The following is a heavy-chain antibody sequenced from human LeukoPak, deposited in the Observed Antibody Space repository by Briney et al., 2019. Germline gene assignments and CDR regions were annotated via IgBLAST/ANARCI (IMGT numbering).Heavy chain of an antibody. J-gene: IGHJ6*04. D-gene: IGHD3-10*01. V-gene: IGHV5-51*01. CDR2: IYPGGSDT. CDR3: ARNTRVRGVTHYYYGMDV. CDR1: GYSFTSYW. Sequence: GESLKISCKGSGYSFTSYWIGWVRQMPGKGLEWMGIIYPGGSDTRYSPSFQGQVTISADKSISTAYLQWSSLKASDTAMYYCARNTRVRGVTHYYYGMDVWGKGTTVTVSS.